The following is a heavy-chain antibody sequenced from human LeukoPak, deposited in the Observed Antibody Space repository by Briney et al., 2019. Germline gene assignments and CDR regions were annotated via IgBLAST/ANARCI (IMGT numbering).Heavy chain of an antibody. Sequence: PGGSLRLSCAASGFTFSSYSMNWVRQAPGKGLEWVSSISSSSSYIYYADSVKGRFTISRDNAKNSLYLQMNSLRAEDTAVYYCARHYSNPDYVRVSDYWGPGTLVTVSS. CDR1: GFTFSSYS. CDR3: ARHYSNPDYVRVSDY. V-gene: IGHV3-21*01. J-gene: IGHJ4*02. D-gene: IGHD4-17*01. CDR2: ISSSSSYI.